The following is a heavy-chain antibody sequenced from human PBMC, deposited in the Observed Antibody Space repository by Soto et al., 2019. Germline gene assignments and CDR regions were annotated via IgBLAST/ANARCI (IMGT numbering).Heavy chain of an antibody. D-gene: IGHD3-10*01. V-gene: IGHV4-39*01. J-gene: IGHJ4*02. CDR2: IYHSGST. CDR3: ARTKFGELLSGFDY. CDR1: GGSISSTEYY. Sequence: QLQLQESGPGLVKPSETLSLTCSVSGGSISSTEYYWGWIRQPPGKGLEWIGSIYHSGSTYYNPSLKSRVTISVDTSKTQFSLKLSSVTAADTAVYYCARTKFGELLSGFDYWGQGTRVTVSS.